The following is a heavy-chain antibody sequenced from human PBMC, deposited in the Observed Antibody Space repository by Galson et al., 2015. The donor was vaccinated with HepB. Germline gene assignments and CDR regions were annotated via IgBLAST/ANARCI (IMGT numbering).Heavy chain of an antibody. CDR3: AKEGVIYCTNGVCWSFYFDY. CDR2: ISGSGGST. CDR1: GFTFSSYA. D-gene: IGHD2-8*01. Sequence: SLRLSCAASGFTFSSYAMSWVRQAPGKGLEWVSAISGSGGSTYYADSVKGRFTISRDNSKNTLYLQMNSLRAEDTAVYYCAKEGVIYCTNGVCWSFYFDYWGQGTLVTVSS. V-gene: IGHV3-23*01. J-gene: IGHJ4*02.